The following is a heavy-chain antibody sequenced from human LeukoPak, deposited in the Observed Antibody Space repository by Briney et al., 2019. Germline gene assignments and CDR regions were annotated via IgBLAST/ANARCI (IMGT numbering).Heavy chain of an antibody. CDR2: FDPEESET. J-gene: IGHJ4*02. CDR3: TTARRRDSWNPRF. CDR1: GYTLMELS. Sequence: ASVKVSCKVSGYTLMELSMHWVRQAPGKGLEWVGGFDPEESETLYAEKFQGRVTMTEDTSTGTAYMQLSSLTSEDTAVYYCTTARRRDSWNPRFWGQGTLVSVSS. V-gene: IGHV1-24*01. D-gene: IGHD1-20*01.